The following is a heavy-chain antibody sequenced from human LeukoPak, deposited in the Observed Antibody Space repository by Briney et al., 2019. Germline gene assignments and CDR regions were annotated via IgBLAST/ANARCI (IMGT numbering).Heavy chain of an antibody. CDR2: ISSSGSTI. J-gene: IGHJ5*02. D-gene: IGHD3-16*02. CDR3: AREYYDYVWGSYQALFDP. V-gene: IGHV3-48*03. Sequence: GGSLRLSCAASGFTFSSYEMNWVRQAPGKGLEWVSYISSSGSTIYYADSVKGRFTISRDNAKNSLYLQMNSLRAEDTAVYYCAREYYDYVWGSYQALFDPWGQGTLVTVSS. CDR1: GFTFSSYE.